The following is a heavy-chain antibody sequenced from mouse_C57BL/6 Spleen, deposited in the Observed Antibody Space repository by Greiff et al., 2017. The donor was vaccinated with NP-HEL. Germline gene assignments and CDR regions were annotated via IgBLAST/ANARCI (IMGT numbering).Heavy chain of an antibody. CDR3: ERGGAPGWGGREWYFDV. V-gene: IGHV5-16*01. CDR2: INYDGSST. CDR1: GFTFSDYY. D-gene: IGHD1-1*02. Sequence: EVQLVESEGGLVQPGSSMKLSCTASGFTFSDYYMAWVRQVPEKGLEWVANINYDGSSTYYLDSLKSRFIISRDNAKNILYLHMSSLKSEDTATYYSERGGAPGWGGREWYFDVWGTGTTVTVSS. J-gene: IGHJ1*03.